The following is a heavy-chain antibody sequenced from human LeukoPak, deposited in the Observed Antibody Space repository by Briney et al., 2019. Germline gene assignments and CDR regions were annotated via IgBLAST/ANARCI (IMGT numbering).Heavy chain of an antibody. CDR3: ARDSSSYGSGSQNDY. CDR2: ISWNSGSI. V-gene: IGHV3-9*01. CDR1: GFTFDDYA. J-gene: IGHJ4*02. D-gene: IGHD3-10*01. Sequence: PGGSLRLSCAASGFTFDDYAMHWVRQAPGKGLEWVSGISWNSGSIGYADSVKGRFTISRDNAKNTLYLQMNSLRAEDTAAYYCARDSSSYGSGSQNDYWGQGTLVTVSS.